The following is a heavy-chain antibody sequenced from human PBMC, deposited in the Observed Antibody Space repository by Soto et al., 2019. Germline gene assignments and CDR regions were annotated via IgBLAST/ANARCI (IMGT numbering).Heavy chain of an antibody. CDR1: GYTFTNYA. Sequence: QVQLVQSGAEEKKPGASVKVSCKASGYTFTNYAINWVRQAPGQGLEGMGWINAGNGNTKYSQKCQGRVTITRDTNTRKAYMDLSRLGAEDTSVYYCAGVYGDNDSDYWGDVDLGGHATAVPV. CDR3: AGVYGDNDSDYWGDVDL. V-gene: IGHV1-3*05. CDR2: INAGNGNT. J-gene: IGHJ6*02. D-gene: IGHD5-12*01.